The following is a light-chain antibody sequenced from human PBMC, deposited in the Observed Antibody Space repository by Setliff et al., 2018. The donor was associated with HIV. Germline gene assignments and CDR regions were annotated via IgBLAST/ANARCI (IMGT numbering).Light chain of an antibody. J-gene: IGLJ1*01. V-gene: IGLV2-14*01. CDR3: NSYRSGSPYV. CDR1: SSDIGGFNY. CDR2: DVS. Sequence: QSALTQPASVSGSPGQSITISCTGTSSDIGGFNYVSWYQLHPGKAPKLMIFDVSLRPSGVSNHFSGSKSGNTASLTISGLRAEDEADYFCNSYRSGSPYVFGTGTKATVL.